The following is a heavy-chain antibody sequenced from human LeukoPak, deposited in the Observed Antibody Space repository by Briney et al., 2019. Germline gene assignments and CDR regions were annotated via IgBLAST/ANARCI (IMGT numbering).Heavy chain of an antibody. J-gene: IGHJ4*02. CDR1: GFSFSGHW. CDR2: ISPTGSTT. V-gene: IGHV3-74*01. D-gene: IGHD6-13*01. Sequence: GGSLRLSCAASGFSFSGHWMHWARQLPGKGLVWVSRISPTGSTTSYADSVKGRFTVSRDNAKNTLYLQVNNLRAEDTAVYYCARGPSSNWSGFDFWGQGTLLTVSS. CDR3: ARGPSSNWSGFDF.